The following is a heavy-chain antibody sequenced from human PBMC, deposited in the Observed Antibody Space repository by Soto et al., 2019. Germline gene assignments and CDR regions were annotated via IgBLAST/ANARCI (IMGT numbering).Heavy chain of an antibody. D-gene: IGHD2-15*01. Sequence: QVQLVQSGAEVKKPGASVKVSCKASGYTFTSYDINWVRQATGQGLEWMGWMNPNSGNTGDAQKFQGGVTLTRNTSVSRAYMELSSLRSEVTAVYYCATSAQVGNRFDPWGQGALVTVSS. CDR2: MNPNSGNT. V-gene: IGHV1-8*01. CDR1: GYTFTSYD. J-gene: IGHJ5*02. CDR3: ATSAQVGNRFDP.